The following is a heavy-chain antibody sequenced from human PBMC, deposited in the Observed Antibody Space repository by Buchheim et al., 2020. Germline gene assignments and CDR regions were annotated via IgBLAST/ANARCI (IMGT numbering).Heavy chain of an antibody. CDR3: ARRRSSSSWLKRGYYFDY. D-gene: IGHD6-13*01. V-gene: IGHV4-34*01. J-gene: IGHJ4*02. CDR1: GGSFSGYY. Sequence: QVQLQQWGAGLLKPSETLSLTCDVYGGSFSGYYWSWIRQPPGKGLEWIGEINHSGSTNYNPSLKSRVTISVDTSKNQFSLKLSSVTAADTAVYYCARRRSSSSWLKRGYYFDYWGQGTL. CDR2: INHSGST.